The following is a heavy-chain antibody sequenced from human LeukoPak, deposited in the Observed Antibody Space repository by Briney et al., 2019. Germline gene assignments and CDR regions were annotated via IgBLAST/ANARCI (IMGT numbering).Heavy chain of an antibody. V-gene: IGHV1-8*01. CDR1: GYTFTSYD. J-gene: IGHJ4*02. CDR2: MNPNSGNT. D-gene: IGHD4-17*01. CDR3: ARYDYGDLELDY. Sequence: ASVKVSCKASGYTFTSYDINWVRQATGQGLEWMGWMNPNSGNTGYAQKLQGRVTMTRNTSISTAYMELSSLRSEDTAVYYCARYDYGDLELDYWGQGTLVTVSS.